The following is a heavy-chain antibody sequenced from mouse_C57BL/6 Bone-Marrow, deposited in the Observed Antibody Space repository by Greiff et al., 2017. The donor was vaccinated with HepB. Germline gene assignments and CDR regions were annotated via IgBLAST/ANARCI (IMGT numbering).Heavy chain of an antibody. CDR3: ARAGGYVAY. J-gene: IGHJ3*01. V-gene: IGHV3-6*01. D-gene: IGHD2-2*01. CDR1: GYSITSGYY. CDR2: ISYDGSN. Sequence: EVQLQQSGPGLVKPSQSLSLTCSVTGYSITSGYYWNWIRQFPGNKLEWMGYISYDGSNNYNPSLKNRISITRDTSKNQFFLKLNSVTTEDTATYYCARAGGYVAYWGQGTLVTVSA.